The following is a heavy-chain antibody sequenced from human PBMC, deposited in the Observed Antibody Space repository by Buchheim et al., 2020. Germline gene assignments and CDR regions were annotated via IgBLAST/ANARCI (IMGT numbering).Heavy chain of an antibody. Sequence: QVQLVQSGAEVKKPGASVKVSCKASRYTFTSYAMHWVRQAPGQRLEWMGWINAGNGNTKYSQKFQGRVTITRDTSASTAYMELSSLRSEDTAVYYCATSYSGSYYGMGPGYWGQGTL. CDR1: RYTFTSYA. CDR3: ATSYSGSYYGMGPGY. D-gene: IGHD1-26*01. CDR2: INAGNGNT. V-gene: IGHV1-3*01. J-gene: IGHJ4*02.